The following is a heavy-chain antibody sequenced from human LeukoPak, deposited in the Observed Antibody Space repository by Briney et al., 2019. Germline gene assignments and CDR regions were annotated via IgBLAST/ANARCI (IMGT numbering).Heavy chain of an antibody. CDR1: GGSISSGSYY. V-gene: IGHV4-61*02. J-gene: IGHJ1*01. CDR2: IYTSGST. CDR3: ARVGGVYCSGGSCYSDQH. Sequence: SETLSLTCTVSGGSISSGSYYWSWIRQPAGEGLEWIGRIYTSGSTNYNPSLKGRVTISVDTSNNQFSLKLSSVTAADTAVYYCARVGGVYCSGGSCYSDQHWGQGTLVTVSS. D-gene: IGHD2-15*01.